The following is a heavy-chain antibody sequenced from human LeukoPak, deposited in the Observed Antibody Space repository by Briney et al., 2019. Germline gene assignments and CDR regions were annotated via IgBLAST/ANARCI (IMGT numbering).Heavy chain of an antibody. Sequence: GGSLRLSCAASGFTFSSYGMHWVRQAPGKGRGWVAVISYDGNNKYYVDSVEGRITISRDNSKNTLYLQMNSLRTEDTAVYYCAKDNQAYGDSTYYYGMDVWGQGTTVTVSS. V-gene: IGHV3-30*18. D-gene: IGHD4-17*01. CDR3: AKDNQAYGDSTYYYGMDV. CDR2: ISYDGNNK. J-gene: IGHJ6*02. CDR1: GFTFSSYG.